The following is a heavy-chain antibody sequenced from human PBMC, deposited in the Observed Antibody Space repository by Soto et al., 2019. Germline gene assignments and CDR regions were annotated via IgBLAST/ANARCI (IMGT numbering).Heavy chain of an antibody. V-gene: IGHV1-69*01. J-gene: IGHJ6*02. CDR3: ARVGHITNYGMAV. Sequence: QVQLVQSGAEVKKPGSSVKVSCEASGGTFSSYPINWVLQAPGQGLEWMGGIIPFFGTSNYAQKFQGRVTITADDSTSTAYMELRSLRSEDTAVYYCARVGHITNYGMAVWGQGTKVTVSS. CDR1: GGTFSSYP. D-gene: IGHD1-26*01. CDR2: IIPFFGTS.